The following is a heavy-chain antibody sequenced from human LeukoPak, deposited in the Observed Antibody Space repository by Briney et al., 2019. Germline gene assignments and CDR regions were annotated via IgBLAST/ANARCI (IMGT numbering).Heavy chain of an antibody. CDR3: ARKRGAYYDSSGPTNYYFDY. Sequence: PSETLSLTCTVSGGSISSYYWSWIRQPPGKGLEWIGYIYYSGSTNYNPSLKSRVTISVDTSKNQFSLKLSSVTAADTAVYYCARKRGAYYDSSGPTNYYFDYWGQGTLVTVSS. J-gene: IGHJ4*02. D-gene: IGHD3-22*01. V-gene: IGHV4-59*12. CDR1: GGSISSYY. CDR2: IYYSGST.